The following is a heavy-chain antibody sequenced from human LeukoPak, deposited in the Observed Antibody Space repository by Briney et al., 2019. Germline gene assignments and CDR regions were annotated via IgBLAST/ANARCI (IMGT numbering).Heavy chain of an antibody. CDR1: GGTFSSYA. CDR3: ARVDTAMRYYFDY. CDR2: INPNSGGT. V-gene: IGHV1-2*06. Sequence: GASVKVSCKASGGTFSSYAISWVRQAPGHGLEWMGRINPNSGGTNYAQKFQGRVTMTRDTSTSTVYMELSSLRSEDTAVYYCARVDTAMRYYFDYWGQGTLDTVSS. J-gene: IGHJ4*02. D-gene: IGHD5-18*01.